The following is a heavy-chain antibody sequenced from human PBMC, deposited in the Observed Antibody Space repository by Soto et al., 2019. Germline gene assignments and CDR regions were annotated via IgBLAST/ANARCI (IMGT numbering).Heavy chain of an antibody. CDR1: GFTFSSYG. CDR2: IWYDGRNK. Sequence: QVQLVESGGGVVQPGRSLRLSCAASGFTFSSYGMHWVRQAPGKGLEWVAVIWYDGRNKYYADSVKGRFTISRDNSKNPLYLQMNSLRAEDTAVYYCARDAAATTEYIDYWGQGTLVTVSS. CDR3: ARDAAATTEYIDY. J-gene: IGHJ4*02. D-gene: IGHD2-2*01. V-gene: IGHV3-33*01.